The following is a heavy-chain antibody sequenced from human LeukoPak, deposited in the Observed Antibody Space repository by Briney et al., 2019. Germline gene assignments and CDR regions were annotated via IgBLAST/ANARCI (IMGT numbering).Heavy chain of an antibody. CDR3: VRGMLEKNSGAFDL. V-gene: IGHV3-30*11. Sequence: GGSLRLSCAASGFMFSIYVVRWVREASGKRLESVVLISSDGSSTYDAHSVKGRFSVSRDNSENTASLQMNSLGVEDTAVYYCVRGMLEKNSGAFDLWGQGTMVTVS. CDR2: ISSDGSST. J-gene: IGHJ3*01. D-gene: IGHD1-1*01. CDR1: GFMFSIYV.